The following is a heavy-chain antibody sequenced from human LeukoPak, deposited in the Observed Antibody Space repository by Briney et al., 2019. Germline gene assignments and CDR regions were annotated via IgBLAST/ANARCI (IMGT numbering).Heavy chain of an antibody. V-gene: IGHV4-38-2*02. Sequence: SETLSLTCIVSGYSISSNYYWGWIRQPPGQGLEWIGNIFYRGGTYYSPSLKSRVTISLDTSRNQFSLNLNSVTAADTAVYYCAKSNGYGLVDIWGQGTMVTVSS. CDR2: IFYRGGT. CDR3: AKSNGYGLVDI. J-gene: IGHJ3*02. CDR1: GYSISSNYY. D-gene: IGHD3-10*01.